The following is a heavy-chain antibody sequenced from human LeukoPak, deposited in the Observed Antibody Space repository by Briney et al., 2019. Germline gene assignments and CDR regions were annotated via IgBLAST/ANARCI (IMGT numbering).Heavy chain of an antibody. J-gene: IGHJ6*03. V-gene: IGHV1-69*05. CDR2: IIPIFGTA. CDR3: ARGGAAVLTYYYYYMGV. Sequence: GASVKVSCKASGGTFSSYAISWVRQAPGQGLEWMGGIIPIFGTANYAQKFQGRVTITTDESTSTAYMELSSLRSEDTAVYYCARGGAAVLTYYYYYMGVWGKGTTVTVSS. CDR1: GGTFSSYA. D-gene: IGHD6-13*01.